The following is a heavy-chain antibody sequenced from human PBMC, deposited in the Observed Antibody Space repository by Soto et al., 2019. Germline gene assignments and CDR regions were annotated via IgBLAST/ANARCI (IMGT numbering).Heavy chain of an antibody. D-gene: IGHD4-17*01. CDR3: ARSYGALPDY. CDR1: GGSIGTYF. Sequence: QVQLPESGPGLVKPSETLSLNCSVSGGSIGTYFWGWIRQPPGKGLEWIGHIYYSGSTRYNPSLRSRVTISLDTSKNQFSLRLRSVSAADTAVYYCARSYGALPDYWGQGILVTVSS. CDR2: IYYSGST. J-gene: IGHJ4*02. V-gene: IGHV4-59*08.